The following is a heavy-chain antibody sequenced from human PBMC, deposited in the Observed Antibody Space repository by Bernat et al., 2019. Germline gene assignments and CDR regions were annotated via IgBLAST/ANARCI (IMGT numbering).Heavy chain of an antibody. Sequence: EVQLLESGGGLVQPGGSLRLFCTASGFTFSTYAMTWVRQAPGKGLEWVSTITDRGGGPCYADSVKGRFTISRDNSKSTLYLQMNSLRAEDTGLYYCAKGLASSWPGSDCWGQATLVTVSS. CDR2: ITDRGGGP. D-gene: IGHD6-13*01. CDR1: GFTFSTYA. CDR3: AKGLASSWPGSDC. V-gene: IGHV3-23*01. J-gene: IGHJ4*02.